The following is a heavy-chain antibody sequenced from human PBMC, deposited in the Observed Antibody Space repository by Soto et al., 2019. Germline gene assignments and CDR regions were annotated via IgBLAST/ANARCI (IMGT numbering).Heavy chain of an antibody. Sequence: QLHLVQSGAVVKKPGASVTVSCSASGYPVTAYYMHWVRQAPGRGLEWMGGINPATGAAKYTQTFQGRVNIARDTSTSTVFIELSGLTSEDPAGFFCARGGGVGVAGSAAFDMWGQGTLVTVSS. CDR2: INPATGAA. J-gene: IGHJ3*02. CDR3: ARGGGVGVAGSAAFDM. D-gene: IGHD3-3*01. CDR1: GYPVTAYY. V-gene: IGHV1-2*02.